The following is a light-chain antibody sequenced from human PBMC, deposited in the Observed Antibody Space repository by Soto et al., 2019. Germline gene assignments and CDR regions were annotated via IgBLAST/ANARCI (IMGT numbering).Light chain of an antibody. Sequence: EIVMTQSPATLSVSRGERATLSCRASQSVSSNLAWYQQKPGQAPRLLIYGASTRATGVPARFSGSGSGTDFTLTISSLEPEDFAVYYCHQRSNWPPDTFGQGTRLEI. J-gene: IGKJ5*01. CDR2: GAS. CDR1: QSVSSN. CDR3: HQRSNWPPDT. V-gene: IGKV3-11*01.